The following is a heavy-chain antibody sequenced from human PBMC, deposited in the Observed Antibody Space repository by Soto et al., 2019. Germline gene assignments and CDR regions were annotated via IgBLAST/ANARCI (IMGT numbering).Heavy chain of an antibody. J-gene: IGHJ4*02. CDR3: ARGRSVVVVAATLLGGRFDY. CDR2: INAGNGNT. D-gene: IGHD2-15*01. V-gene: IGHV1-3*01. CDR1: GYTFTSYA. Sequence: ASVKVSCKASGYTFTSYAMHWVRQAPGQRLEWMGWINAGNGNTKYSQKFQGRVTITRDTSASTAYMELSSLRSEDTAVYYCARGRSVVVVAATLLGGRFDYWGQGTPVTVSS.